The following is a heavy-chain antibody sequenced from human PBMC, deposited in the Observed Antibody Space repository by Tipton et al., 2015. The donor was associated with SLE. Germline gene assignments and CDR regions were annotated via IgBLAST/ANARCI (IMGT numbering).Heavy chain of an antibody. CDR1: GGSISSFY. CDR2: IYYSGST. J-gene: IGHJ4*02. Sequence: TLSLTCSVSGGSISSFYWSWIRQPPGKGLEWIGYIYYSGSTNYNPSLKSRVTISVDTSKNQFSLNLISVTAADTAVYYCARDRGYGDYAAGYFDYWGQGTLVTVSS. V-gene: IGHV4-59*01. CDR3: ARDRGYGDYAAGYFDY. D-gene: IGHD4-17*01.